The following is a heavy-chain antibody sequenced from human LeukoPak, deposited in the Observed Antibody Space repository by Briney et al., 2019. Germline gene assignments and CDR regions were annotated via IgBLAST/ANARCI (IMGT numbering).Heavy chain of an antibody. J-gene: IGHJ6*03. CDR3: AKNSQTGSTWYYHMDV. D-gene: IGHD1-7*01. V-gene: IGHV3-23*01. Sequence: GRSLRPSCAVSGFTFTSYAMSWVRQAPGKGLEWVSSISAIDGNTYYPNSVKGRFTISRDTSKNTLYLQMNSLRAEDTAVYYCAKNSQTGSTWYYHMDVWGKGTTVTVSS. CDR1: GFTFTSYA. CDR2: ISAIDGNT.